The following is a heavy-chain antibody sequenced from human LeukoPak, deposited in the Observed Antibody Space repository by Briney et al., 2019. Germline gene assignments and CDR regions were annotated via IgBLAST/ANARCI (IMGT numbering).Heavy chain of an antibody. CDR2: IRSQAHGGTI. V-gene: IGHV3-49*04. Sequence: GGSLRLSCTGSGFTFGHYALAWVRQAPGKGLEWLGFIRSQAHGGTIEYAASVKGRFSISRDNSKSIADLQINSLKTEDTAVYYCARGGDFGVPAPLGIDAFDIWGQGTMVTVSS. CDR1: GFTFGHYA. J-gene: IGHJ3*02. D-gene: IGHD2-2*01. CDR3: ARGGDFGVPAPLGIDAFDI.